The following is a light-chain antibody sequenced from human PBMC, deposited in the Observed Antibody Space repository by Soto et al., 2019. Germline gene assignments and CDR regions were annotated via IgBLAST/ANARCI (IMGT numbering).Light chain of an antibody. Sequence: EIVLTQSPATLSVSPGERATLSCRASQSVNQKLGWYQQKPGQAPRLLIYVASYRATGIPARFSGSGSGTEYTLTISKLQAEEFAVYYCRQFNNWPHTFGQGTRLEIK. CDR2: VAS. J-gene: IGKJ2*01. V-gene: IGKV3-15*01. CDR1: QSVNQK. CDR3: RQFNNWPHT.